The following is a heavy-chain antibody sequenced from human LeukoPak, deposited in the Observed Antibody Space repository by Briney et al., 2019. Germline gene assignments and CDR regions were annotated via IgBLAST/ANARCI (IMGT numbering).Heavy chain of an antibody. D-gene: IGHD6-19*01. CDR3: VKSPGSGWPV. J-gene: IGHJ4*02. CDR2: IYSDGSRT. CDR1: GYTFSSFA. Sequence: GGSLRLSCAASGYTFSSFAMHWVRQAPGKGLEYLSAIYSDGSRTYYADSVKGRFTISRDNSKNTLYFEMSSLRVEDTAVYYCVKSPGSGWPVWGQGTLLTVSS. V-gene: IGHV3-64D*06.